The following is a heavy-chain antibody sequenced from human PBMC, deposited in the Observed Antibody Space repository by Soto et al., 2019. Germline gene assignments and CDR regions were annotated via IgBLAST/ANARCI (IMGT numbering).Heavy chain of an antibody. Sequence: QVQLVQSGAEVKKPGASVKVSCKASGYTFTSYYMHWVRQDPGQGLEWMGIINPSCGSTSYAQKFHGRVTMTRDTSTSIVYMEVSSMISDDKDVYYCARPYHDYGDIDAFNIWCQGKMVPVSS. CDR3: ARPYHDYGDIDAFNI. CDR2: INPSCGST. D-gene: IGHD4-17*01. V-gene: IGHV1-46*01. J-gene: IGHJ3*02. CDR1: GYTFTSYY.